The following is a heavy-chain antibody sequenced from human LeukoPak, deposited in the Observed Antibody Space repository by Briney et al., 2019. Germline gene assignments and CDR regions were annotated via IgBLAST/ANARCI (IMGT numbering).Heavy chain of an antibody. V-gene: IGHV3-30*18. CDR3: PKKVPALSPYYGMDV. J-gene: IGHJ6*02. CDR1: GFTFSSYG. D-gene: IGHD2/OR15-2a*01. CDR2: ISYDGSNK. Sequence: PGGSLRLSCAASGFTFSSYGMHWVRQAPGKGLEWVAVISYDGSNKYYADSAKGRFTISRDNSKNTLYLQMNSLRAEDTAVYYCPKKVPALSPYYGMDVWAKGPRSPSP.